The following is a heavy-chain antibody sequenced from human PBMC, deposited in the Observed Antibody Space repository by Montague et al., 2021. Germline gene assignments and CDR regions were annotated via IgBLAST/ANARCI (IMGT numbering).Heavy chain of an antibody. J-gene: IGHJ5*02. D-gene: IGHD5-24*01. V-gene: IGHV4-39*01. Sequence: SETLSLTCTVSGGSISSSSYYWGWIRQPPGKGLEWIGSIYYSGSTYYNPSLKSRVTISVDTSKNQFSLKLSSVTPEDTAVYYCARGWQKRFDPWGQGTLVTVSS. CDR3: ARGWQKRFDP. CDR2: IYYSGST. CDR1: GGSISSSSYY.